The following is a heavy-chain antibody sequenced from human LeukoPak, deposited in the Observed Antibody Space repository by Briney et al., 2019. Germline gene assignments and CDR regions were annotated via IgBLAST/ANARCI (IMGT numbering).Heavy chain of an antibody. V-gene: IGHV3-23*01. Sequence: GGSLRLSCAASGFTLSSFAMSWVRQAPGSGLEWVSGISGSGEYTYYADSVKGRFTIYRDNSKNTLYLQMNSLRVEDTAVYYCKNGGRRFVLSEYWGQGTLVTVSS. CDR1: GFTLSSFA. CDR2: ISGSGEYT. D-gene: IGHD3-3*01. J-gene: IGHJ4*02. CDR3: KNGGRRFVLSEY.